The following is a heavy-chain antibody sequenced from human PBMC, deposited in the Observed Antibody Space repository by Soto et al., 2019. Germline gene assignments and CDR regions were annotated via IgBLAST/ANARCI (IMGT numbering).Heavy chain of an antibody. CDR1: GLTVSRDY. CDR2: IYTGGST. D-gene: IGHD4-17*01. J-gene: IGHJ5*02. CDR3: ARAYGGNPALFDP. Sequence: EVQLVESGGGFIQPGGSLRLSCAASGLTVSRDYMSWVRQAPGKGLEWVSVIYTGGSTYYADSVKGRFTFSRDNSKNTLYLQMNSLRAEDTAVYYCARAYGGNPALFDPWGQGTLVTVSS. V-gene: IGHV3-53*01.